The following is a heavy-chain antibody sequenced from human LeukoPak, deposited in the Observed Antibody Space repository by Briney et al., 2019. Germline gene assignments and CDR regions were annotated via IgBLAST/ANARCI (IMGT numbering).Heavy chain of an antibody. CDR2: ISGSGGST. V-gene: IGHV3-23*01. J-gene: IGHJ4*02. CDR3: ASVDYDFWSGVFDY. CDR1: GFTFSSYA. Sequence: GGSLSLSYAASGFTFSSYAMSWVRQAPGKGLEWVSAISGSGGSTYYADSVKGRFTISRDNSKNTLYLQMNSLRAEDTAVYYCASVDYDFWSGVFDYWGQGTLVTVSS. D-gene: IGHD3-3*01.